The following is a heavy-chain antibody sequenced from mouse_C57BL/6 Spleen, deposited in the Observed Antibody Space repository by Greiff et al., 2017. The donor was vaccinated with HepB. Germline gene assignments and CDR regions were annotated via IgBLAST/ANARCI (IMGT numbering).Heavy chain of an antibody. Sequence: VQLQQSGPELVKPGASVKISCKASGYTFTDYYINWVKQRPGQGLEWIGWIFPGSGSTYYNEKFKSKATLTVDTSSSTAYMQLSSLTSEDSAVYYCAGGDYYGSSSYWYFDVWGTGTTVTVSS. V-gene: IGHV1-75*01. CDR3: AGGDYYGSSSYWYFDV. D-gene: IGHD1-1*01. CDR2: IFPGSGST. CDR1: GYTFTDYY. J-gene: IGHJ1*03.